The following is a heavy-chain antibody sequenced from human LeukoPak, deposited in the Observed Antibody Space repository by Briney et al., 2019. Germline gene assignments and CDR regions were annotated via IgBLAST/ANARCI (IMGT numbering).Heavy chain of an antibody. CDR1: GFTFSSYW. D-gene: IGHD3-10*01. CDR2: IKQDGSEK. J-gene: IGHJ4*02. CDR3: ARGDGSDYYGSGSYGFDY. Sequence: GGSLRLSCAASGFTFSSYWMSWVRQAPGKGLEWAANIKQDGSEKYYVDSVKGRFTISRDNAKNSLYLQMNSLRAEDTAVYYCARGDGSDYYGSGSYGFDYWGQGTLVTVSS. V-gene: IGHV3-7*01.